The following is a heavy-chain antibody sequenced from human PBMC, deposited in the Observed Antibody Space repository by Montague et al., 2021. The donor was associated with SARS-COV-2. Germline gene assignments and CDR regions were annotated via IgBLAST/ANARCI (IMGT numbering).Heavy chain of an antibody. CDR2: IHTSGXT. CDR3: ASSHCGGDCY. V-gene: IGHV4-61*02. D-gene: IGHD2-21*02. J-gene: IGHJ4*02. Sequence: TLSLTCTVSGGSINYGSYFWTWIRQPAGKGLEWIGRIHTSGXTXYXXSLKSRVAISIDTSKDQFSLELSSVTAADTAVYYCASSHCGGDCYSGQGTLVTVSS. CDR1: GGSINYGSYF.